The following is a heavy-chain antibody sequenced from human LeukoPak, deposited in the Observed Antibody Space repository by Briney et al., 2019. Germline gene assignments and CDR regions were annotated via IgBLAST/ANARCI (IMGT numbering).Heavy chain of an antibody. V-gene: IGHV4-59*01. CDR2: IYYSGST. CDR1: GGSISNYY. CDR3: ARDSGSGTYD. Sequence: SETLSLTCTVSGGSISNYYLTWIRQTPGQGPEWIGHIYYSGSTNYDLSLKSRVTISIDTSKNQFSLNLRSVTAADTAVYYCARDSGSGTYDWGQGTLVTVSS. D-gene: IGHD6-19*01. J-gene: IGHJ4*02.